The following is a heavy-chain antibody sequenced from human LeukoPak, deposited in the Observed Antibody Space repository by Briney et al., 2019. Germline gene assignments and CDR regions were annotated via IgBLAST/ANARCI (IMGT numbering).Heavy chain of an antibody. J-gene: IGHJ4*02. V-gene: IGHV3-7*01. Sequence: GGSVKLSCAGSGYTFSGYGMNWVRQAPGKGLEGVANINQDGSNKYYVDSVKGRFTISRDNAKNSLSLQMNSLRAEDTGVYYCTRSEVWGQGTLVTVSS. CDR1: GYTFSGYG. CDR3: TRSEV. CDR2: INQDGSNK.